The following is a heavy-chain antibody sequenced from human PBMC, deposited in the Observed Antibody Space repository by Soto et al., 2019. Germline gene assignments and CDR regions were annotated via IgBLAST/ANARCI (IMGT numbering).Heavy chain of an antibody. CDR3: ARDLIGYGSGSPRNAFDI. D-gene: IGHD3-10*01. Sequence: GGSLRLSCAASGFTFSSYAMHWVRQAPGKGLEWVAVISYDGSNKYYADSVKGRFTISRDNSKNTLYLQMNSLRAEDTAVYYCARDLIGYGSGSPRNAFDIWGQGTMVTVSS. CDR2: ISYDGSNK. CDR1: GFTFSSYA. V-gene: IGHV3-30-3*01. J-gene: IGHJ3*02.